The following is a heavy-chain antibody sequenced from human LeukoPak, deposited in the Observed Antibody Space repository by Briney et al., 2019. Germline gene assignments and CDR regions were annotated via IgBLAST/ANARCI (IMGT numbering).Heavy chain of an antibody. Sequence: ASVKVSCKASGYTFTGYYMHWVRRAPGQGLEWMGWINPNSGGTNYAQKFQGRVTMTRDTSISTAYMELSRLRSDDTAVYYRARGGITMIVVESDIDYWGQGTLVTVSS. J-gene: IGHJ4*02. CDR3: ARGGITMIVVESDIDY. D-gene: IGHD3-22*01. CDR1: GYTFTGYY. CDR2: INPNSGGT. V-gene: IGHV1-2*02.